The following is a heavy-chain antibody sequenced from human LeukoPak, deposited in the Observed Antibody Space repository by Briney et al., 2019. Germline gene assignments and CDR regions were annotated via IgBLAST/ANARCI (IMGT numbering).Heavy chain of an antibody. Sequence: GGSLRLSCAASGFTFSSYSMNWVRQAPGKGLEWVSYISSSSSTIYYADSVKGRFTISRDNAKNSLYLQMNNLRAEDTAVYYCARVYWNYFDYWGQGTLVTVSS. J-gene: IGHJ4*02. V-gene: IGHV3-48*04. D-gene: IGHD1-1*01. CDR2: ISSSSSTI. CDR3: ARVYWNYFDY. CDR1: GFTFSSYS.